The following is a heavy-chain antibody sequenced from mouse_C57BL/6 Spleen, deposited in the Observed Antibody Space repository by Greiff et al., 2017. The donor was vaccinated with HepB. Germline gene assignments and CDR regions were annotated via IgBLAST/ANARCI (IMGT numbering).Heavy chain of an antibody. CDR2: IDPETGGT. D-gene: IGHD3-2*02. Sequence: QVQLQQSGAELVRPGASVKLSCKASGYTFTDYEMHWVKQTPVHGLEWIGAIDPETGGTAYNQKFKGKAILTADKSSSTAYMELRSLTSEDSAVYYCTDRQLRLQAWFAYWGQGTLVTVSA. J-gene: IGHJ3*01. V-gene: IGHV1-15*01. CDR1: GYTFTDYE. CDR3: TDRQLRLQAWFAY.